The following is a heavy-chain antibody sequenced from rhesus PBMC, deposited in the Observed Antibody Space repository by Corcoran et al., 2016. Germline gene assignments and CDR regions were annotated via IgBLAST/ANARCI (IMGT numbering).Heavy chain of an antibody. J-gene: IGHJ4*01. V-gene: IGHV4-76*01. Sequence: QVPLQEPGPGVVKPSETLSLTCPVSCGSISCGYDWIWIRPPTGKGLEWVGYIYGSSASTNYNPSLKNRVTISKDASKNQFSLKLSSVTAADTAVYYCARVYSISNYYFDYWGQGVLVTVSS. D-gene: IGHD4-23*01. CDR3: ARVYSISNYYFDY. CDR1: CGSISCGYD. CDR2: IYGSSAST.